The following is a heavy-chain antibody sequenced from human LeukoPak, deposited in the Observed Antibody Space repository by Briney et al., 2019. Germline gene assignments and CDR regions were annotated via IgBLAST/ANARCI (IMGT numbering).Heavy chain of an antibody. CDR2: IYSGGST. CDR3: ARETAAVWGSLDY. CDR1: GFTVSSNY. V-gene: IGHV3-66*01. J-gene: IGHJ4*01. Sequence: GGSLRLFCAASGFTVSSNYMSWVRQAPGKGLEWVSLIYSGGSTYYADSVKGRFTISRDNSKNTLYLQMNSLRAEDTAVYYCARETAAVWGSLDYWGQGTLVTVSS. D-gene: IGHD3-16*01.